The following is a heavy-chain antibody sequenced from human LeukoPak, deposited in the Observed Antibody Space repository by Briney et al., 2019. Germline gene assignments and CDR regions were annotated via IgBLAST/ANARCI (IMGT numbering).Heavy chain of an antibody. Sequence: GGSLRLSCAASGISVSNYYMHWVRQAPGKGLEWVSSISSRSFYIDYADSVKGRFTISRDNAKNSLYLQMHSLRDDDTAVYYCARDRDISGFYGAPDYWGQGTLVAVSS. J-gene: IGHJ4*02. V-gene: IGHV3-21*01. CDR1: GISVSNYY. CDR2: ISSRSFYI. CDR3: ARDRDISGFYGAPDY. D-gene: IGHD3-22*01.